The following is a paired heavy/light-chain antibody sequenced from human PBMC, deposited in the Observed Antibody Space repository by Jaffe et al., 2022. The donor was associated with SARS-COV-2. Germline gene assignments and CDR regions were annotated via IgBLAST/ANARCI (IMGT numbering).Heavy chain of an antibody. CDR3: ARDTTLAYKGPLDS. CDR1: GYSVSSDYY. CDR2: VHHSGKT. V-gene: IGHV4-38-2*02. D-gene: IGHD1-26*01. J-gene: IGHJ4*02. Sequence: QVQLQESGPGLVNPSETLSLTCSVTGYSVSSDYYWAWIRQPPGKGLEWIGSVHHSGKTYYNPSLKSRITFSLDTSNNQFSLNLISVTAADSALYYCARDTTLAYKGPLDSWGQGTLVTVSS.
Light chain of an antibody. Sequence: DIQMTQSPSSLSASVGDRITITCRASQSIGTDLNWYQQTPGKAPKVLISAASSLQSGVPSRFSGSGSGTDFTLTISSLQPEDFATYCCQQSYSTPWTFGQGTKVEIK. CDR1: QSIGTD. CDR3: QQSYSTPWT. J-gene: IGKJ1*01. CDR2: AAS. V-gene: IGKV1-39*01.